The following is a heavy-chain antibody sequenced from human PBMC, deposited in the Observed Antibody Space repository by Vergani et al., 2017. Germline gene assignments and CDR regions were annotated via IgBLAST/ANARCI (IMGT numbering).Heavy chain of an antibody. CDR3: ARNHSGGWFAS. J-gene: IGHJ5*01. CDR2: VYYSGST. D-gene: IGHD2-15*01. Sequence: QLHLQESGPGLVKPSETLSLTCTVSGGSITSSSYYWGWIRQPPGKGLEWIGSVYYSGSTTYNPSLKSRVSISVDTSKNQFSLDLDSVTAADTGLYYCARNHSGGWFASWGQGTQVIVSS. CDR1: GGSITSSSYY. V-gene: IGHV4-39*01.